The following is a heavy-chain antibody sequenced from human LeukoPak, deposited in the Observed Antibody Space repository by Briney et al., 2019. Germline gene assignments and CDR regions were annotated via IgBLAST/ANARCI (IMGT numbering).Heavy chain of an antibody. V-gene: IGHV3-66*01. J-gene: IGHJ3*02. CDR2: IYSGGST. Sequence: GGSLRLSCAASGFTVSSNYMSWVRQAPGKGLEWVSVIYSGGSTYYADSVKGRFTIPRDNSKNTLYLQMNSLRAEDTAVYYCARFDQRFGAFDIWGQGTMVTVSS. CDR1: GFTVSSNY. CDR3: ARFDQRFGAFDI. D-gene: IGHD3-10*01.